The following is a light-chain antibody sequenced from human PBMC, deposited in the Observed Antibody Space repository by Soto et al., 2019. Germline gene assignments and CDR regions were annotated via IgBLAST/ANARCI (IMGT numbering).Light chain of an antibody. CDR3: QQRINWPT. CDR1: LGVSSY. CDR2: DAT. V-gene: IGKV3-11*01. J-gene: IGKJ2*01. Sequence: EIVLTQSPATLSLSPGERATLSCRASLGVSSYLAWYQQKPGQAPRLLIYDATNRATGIPARFSGSGSGTDFTLSISSLEAADFAIYYCQQRINWPTFGQGTKPEIK.